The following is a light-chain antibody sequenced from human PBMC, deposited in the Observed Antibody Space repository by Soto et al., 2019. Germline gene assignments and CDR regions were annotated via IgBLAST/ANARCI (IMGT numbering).Light chain of an antibody. V-gene: IGKV3-20*01. CDR3: QQYGSSPRT. CDR2: GAS. CDR1: QSVSSSY. J-gene: IGKJ4*01. Sequence: EIVLTQSPGTLSLSPGERATLSCRASQSVSSSYLAWYQQKPGQAPRLLIYGASRRATGIPDRFSGSGSETDFTLTISRLEPEDFAVYYCQQYGSSPRTFGGGTKVEIK.